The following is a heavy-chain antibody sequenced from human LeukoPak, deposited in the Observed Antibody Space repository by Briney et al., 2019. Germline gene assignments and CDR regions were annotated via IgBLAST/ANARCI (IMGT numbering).Heavy chain of an antibody. CDR2: IYTCGST. J-gene: IGHJ6*03. CDR3: ARAELGYCSSASCRRGYYYYMDV. V-gene: IGHV4-4*07. D-gene: IGHD2-2*01. CDR1: GGSISSYY. Sequence: PSETLSLTCTVSGGSISSYYWSWIRQPAGKGLEWIGRIYTCGSTNYNPSLKSRVTMSVDTSKNQFSLKLSSVTAADTAVYYCARAELGYCSSASCRRGYYYYMDVWGKGTTVTVSS.